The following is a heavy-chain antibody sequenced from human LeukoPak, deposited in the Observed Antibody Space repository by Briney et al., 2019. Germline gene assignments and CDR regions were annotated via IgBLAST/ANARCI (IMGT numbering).Heavy chain of an antibody. V-gene: IGHV3-49*04. CDR1: GFTFGDYA. CDR3: ARDPQADYYFDL. D-gene: IGHD4-11*01. Sequence: PGGSLRLSCTASGFTFGDYALTWVRQAPGKGLEWVAYIRSTSYGGTPEHAASVKSRLTISRDDSKGVAYLQMSSLKSEDTGLYYCARDPQADYYFDLWGRGTLVTVSS. CDR2: IRSTSYGGTP. J-gene: IGHJ2*01.